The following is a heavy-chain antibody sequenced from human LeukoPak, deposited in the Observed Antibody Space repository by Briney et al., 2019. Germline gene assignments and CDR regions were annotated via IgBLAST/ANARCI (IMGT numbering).Heavy chain of an antibody. CDR3: AKDPNSSGWYYFDY. V-gene: IGHV3-9*01. Sequence: PGGSLRLSCEASGFTFDDYAMHWVRQAPGKGLEWVSGISWNSGSIGYADSVKGRFTISRDNAKNSLYLQMNSLRAEDTALYYCAKDPNSSGWYYFDYWGQGTLVTVSS. D-gene: IGHD6-19*01. CDR1: GFTFDDYA. CDR2: ISWNSGSI. J-gene: IGHJ4*02.